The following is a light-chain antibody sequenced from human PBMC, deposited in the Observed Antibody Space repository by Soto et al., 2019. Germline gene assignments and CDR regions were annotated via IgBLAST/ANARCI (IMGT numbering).Light chain of an antibody. CDR2: KVS. J-gene: IGLJ1*01. V-gene: IGLV2-8*01. CDR1: SSDIGTYDY. Sequence: LTQPPSASGSPGQSVTISCTGTSSDIGTYDYVSWYQHLPDKAPKLIIYKVSKRPSGVPDRFSGSKSGNTASLTVSGLQAEDEGDYYCCSYGGGNNFYVFGTGTKVTVL. CDR3: CSYGGGNNFYV.